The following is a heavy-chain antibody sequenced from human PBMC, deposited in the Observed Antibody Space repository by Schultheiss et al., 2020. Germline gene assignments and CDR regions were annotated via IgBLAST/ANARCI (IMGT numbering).Heavy chain of an antibody. D-gene: IGHD2-2*03. Sequence: SETLSLTCAVSGGSISSSNWWSWVRQPPGKGLEWIGEIYHSGSTNYNPSLKSRVTISVDTSKNQFSLKLSSVTAADTAVYYCARGPRMEIVGYGMDVWGQGATVTGSS. V-gene: IGHV4-4*02. CDR3: ARGPRMEIVGYGMDV. J-gene: IGHJ6*02. CDR2: IYHSGST. CDR1: GGSISSSNW.